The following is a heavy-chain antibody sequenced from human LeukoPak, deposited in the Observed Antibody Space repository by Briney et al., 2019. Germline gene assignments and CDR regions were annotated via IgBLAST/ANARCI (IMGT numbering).Heavy chain of an antibody. J-gene: IGHJ6*02. CDR3: ASSGYDDYNQDPYYYYYGMDV. D-gene: IGHD4-17*01. CDR2: IIPILGIA. Sequence: SVKVSCKASGGTFSSYAISWVRQAPGQGLEWMGRIIPILGIANYAQKFQGRVTITADKSTSTAYMELSSLRSEDTAVYYCASSGYDDYNQDPYYYYYGMDVWGQGTTVTVSS. V-gene: IGHV1-69*04. CDR1: GGTFSSYA.